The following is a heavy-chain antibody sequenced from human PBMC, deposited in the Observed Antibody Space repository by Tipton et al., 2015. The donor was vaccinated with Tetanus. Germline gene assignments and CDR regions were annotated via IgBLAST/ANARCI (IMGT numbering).Heavy chain of an antibody. Sequence: TLSLTCIVSGGSLFSGSFYWAWIRQPPGKGLEWIGNIYYNGNTYYLSSLKTRATISADTSKNQFSLRLTSVTAADTAVYYCARQADNWCDPWGQGTLVTVSS. CDR2: IYYNGNT. CDR1: GGSLFSGSFY. CDR3: ARQADNWCDP. J-gene: IGHJ5*02. V-gene: IGHV4-39*01. D-gene: IGHD2-15*01.